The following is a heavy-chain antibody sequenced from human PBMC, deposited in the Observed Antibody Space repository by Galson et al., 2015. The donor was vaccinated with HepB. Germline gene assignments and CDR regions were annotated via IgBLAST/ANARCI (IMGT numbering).Heavy chain of an antibody. D-gene: IGHD3-10*01. J-gene: IGHJ5*02. V-gene: IGHV4-28*03. CDR2: MYYSGST. CDR3: ARGSPGSNCFDP. Sequence: SETLSLTCAVSDYSISSNNWWGWIRQPPGKGLEWIGYMYYSGSTYYNPSLKSRVTMSVDTSKNQFSLNLSSVTAVDTAVYYCARGSPGSNCFDPWGQGTLVTVSS. CDR1: DYSISSNNW.